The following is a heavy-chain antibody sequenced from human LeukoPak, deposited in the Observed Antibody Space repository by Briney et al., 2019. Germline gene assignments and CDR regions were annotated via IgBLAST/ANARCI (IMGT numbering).Heavy chain of an antibody. D-gene: IGHD2-15*01. V-gene: IGHV3-23*01. J-gene: IGHJ4*02. CDR3: VVHTLTPSSDY. Sequence: SGGSLRLSCAASGFTFSSYAMTWVRQAPGKGLEWVSTISGGGGSTYYVDSVKGRFTISRDNSKNTLFLQMNSLRAEDTAIYYCVVHTLTPSSDYWGQGTLVTVSS. CDR2: ISGGGGST. CDR1: GFTFSSYA.